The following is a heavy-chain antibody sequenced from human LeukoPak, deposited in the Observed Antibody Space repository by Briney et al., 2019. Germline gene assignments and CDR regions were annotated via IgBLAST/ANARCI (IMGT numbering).Heavy chain of an antibody. J-gene: IGHJ4*02. D-gene: IGHD3-9*01. CDR2: INPNSGGT. CDR1: GYTFTGYY. CDR3: ARADILTGKIPDY. Sequence: GASVKVSCKASGYTFTGYYMHWVRQAPGQGLEWMGWINPNSGGTNYAQKFQGSVTMTRDTSISTVYLELSRLRSDDTAVYYCARADILTGKIPDYWGQGTLVTVSS. V-gene: IGHV1-2*02.